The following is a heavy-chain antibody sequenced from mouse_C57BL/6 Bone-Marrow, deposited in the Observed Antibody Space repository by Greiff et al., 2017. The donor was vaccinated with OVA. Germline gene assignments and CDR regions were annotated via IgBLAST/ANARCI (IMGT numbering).Heavy chain of an antibody. D-gene: IGHD1-1*01. Sequence: EVKLVESGGGLVKPGGSLKLSCAASGFTFSSYAMSWVRQTPEKRLEWVATISDGGSYTYYPDNVKGRFTISRDNAKNNLYLQMSHLKSEDTAMYYCARESYYYGSRGSWCAYWGQGTLVTVSA. CDR1: GFTFSSYA. V-gene: IGHV5-4*01. CDR3: ARESYYYGSRGSWCAY. J-gene: IGHJ3*01. CDR2: ISDGGSYT.